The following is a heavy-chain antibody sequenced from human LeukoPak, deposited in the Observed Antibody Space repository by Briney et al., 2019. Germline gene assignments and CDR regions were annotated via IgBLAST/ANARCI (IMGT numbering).Heavy chain of an antibody. CDR3: ARSVPSYDSSGYYYRHYYYGMDV. CDR1: GGSFSGYY. Sequence: SETLSLTCAVYGGSFSGYYWSWIRQHPGKGLEWIGYIYYSGSTYYNPSLKSRATISVDTSKNQFSLKLSSVTAADTAVYYCARSVPSYDSSGYYYRHYYYGMDVWGQGTTVTVSS. J-gene: IGHJ6*02. CDR2: IYYSGST. V-gene: IGHV4-31*11. D-gene: IGHD3-22*01.